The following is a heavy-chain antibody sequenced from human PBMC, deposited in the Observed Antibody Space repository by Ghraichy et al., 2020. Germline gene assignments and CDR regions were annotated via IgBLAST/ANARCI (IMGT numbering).Heavy chain of an antibody. CDR3: ARGDFSSTSCYRPGYYGMDV. J-gene: IGHJ6*02. D-gene: IGHD2-2*01. CDR1: GYTFIDYG. CDR2: ISAYNGNT. V-gene: IGHV1-18*04. Sequence: ASVKVSCKTSGYTFIDYGISWVRQAPGQGLEWMGWISAYNGNTKYAQKFQGRVTMTTDTSTSTAYMYLRRLRSDDTAIYYCARGDFSSTSCYRPGYYGMDVWGQGTTVTVFS.